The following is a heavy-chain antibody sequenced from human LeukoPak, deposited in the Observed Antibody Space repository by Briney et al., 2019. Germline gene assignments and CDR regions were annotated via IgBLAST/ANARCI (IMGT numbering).Heavy chain of an antibody. CDR3: AKDLTTVTTQGDY. CDR1: GFTFGDYA. Sequence: GGSLRLSCTASGFTFGDYAMSWVRQAPGKGLEWVSYISSSSSTIYYADSVKGRFTISRDNAKNSLYLQMNSLRAEDTAVYYCAKDLTTVTTQGDYWGQGTLVTVSS. V-gene: IGHV3-48*01. CDR2: ISSSSSTI. D-gene: IGHD4-17*01. J-gene: IGHJ4*02.